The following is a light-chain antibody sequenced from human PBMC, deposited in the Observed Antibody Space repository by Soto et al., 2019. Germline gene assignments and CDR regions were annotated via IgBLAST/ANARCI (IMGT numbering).Light chain of an antibody. V-gene: IGKV4-1*01. J-gene: IGKJ2*01. Sequence: DIVMTQSPVSLAVSLGERATINCKSSQSVLYSSNNKNYLAWYQQKPGQPPKLLIYWASTRESGVPDRFSGSGSGTDFTLTISSLQAEDVAVYYCQQYYSTPPMYTFGQGTMLEIK. CDR1: QSVLYSSNNKNY. CDR3: QQYYSTPPMYT. CDR2: WAS.